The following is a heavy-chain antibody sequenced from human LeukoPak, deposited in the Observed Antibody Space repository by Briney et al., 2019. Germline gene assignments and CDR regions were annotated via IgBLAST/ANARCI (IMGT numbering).Heavy chain of an antibody. D-gene: IGHD2-2*01. CDR2: IYHSGST. CDR1: GGSISSSNW. CDR3: ARVYYCSSTSCYSDNWLDP. Sequence: SETLSLTCAVSGGSISSSNWWSRVRQPPGKGLEWIGEIYHSGSTNYNPSLKSRVTISVDKSKNQFSLKLSSVTAADTAVYYCARVYYCSSTSCYSDNWLDPWGQGTLVTVSS. J-gene: IGHJ5*02. V-gene: IGHV4-4*02.